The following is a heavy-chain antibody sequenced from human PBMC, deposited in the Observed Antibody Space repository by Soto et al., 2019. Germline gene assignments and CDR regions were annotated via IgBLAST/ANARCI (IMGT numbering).Heavy chain of an antibody. CDR1: GYTFTNSA. CDR2: INAGNGDT. Sequence: QVQLVESGAEVKRPGASVKLSCKASGYTFTNSAMNWVRQAPGTTLEWMGWINAGNGDTKYSQKFQGRVTLTRDKSTTTAYMELSSLRSEDTAVYYCAREDLGFWRDTSVGYYAYMDVWGKGTTVTVS. J-gene: IGHJ6*03. V-gene: IGHV1-3*01. D-gene: IGHD3-3*01. CDR3: AREDLGFWRDTSVGYYAYMDV.